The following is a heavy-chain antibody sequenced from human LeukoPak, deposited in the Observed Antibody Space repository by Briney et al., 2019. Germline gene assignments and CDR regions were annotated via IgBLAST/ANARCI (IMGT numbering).Heavy chain of an antibody. D-gene: IGHD6-19*01. CDR2: ISGSGGST. J-gene: IGHJ4*02. Sequence: GGTLRLSCAASGFTFSSYGMSWIRQAPGKGLEWVSAISGSGGSTYYADSVKGRFTISRDNSKNTLYLQMNSLRAEDTAVYYCAKDQTVAGTSDYWGQGTLVTVSS. CDR3: AKDQTVAGTSDY. V-gene: IGHV3-23*01. CDR1: GFTFSSYG.